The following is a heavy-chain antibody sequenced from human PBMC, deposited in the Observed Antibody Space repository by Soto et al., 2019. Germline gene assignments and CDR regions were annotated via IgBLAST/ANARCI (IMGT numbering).Heavy chain of an antibody. J-gene: IGHJ5*02. Sequence: PSQTLSLTCAISGDSVSSKTAAWNWIRQSPSRGLEWLGRTYFRSRWYNDYAISVKSRITINPDTSKNQFSLLLNSVTPEDTAVYYCARVSFDHFVHWFDPWGQGTLVTGSS. CDR2: TYFRSRWYN. CDR3: ARVSFDHFVHWFDP. CDR1: GDSVSSKTAA. V-gene: IGHV6-1*01. D-gene: IGHD3-9*01.